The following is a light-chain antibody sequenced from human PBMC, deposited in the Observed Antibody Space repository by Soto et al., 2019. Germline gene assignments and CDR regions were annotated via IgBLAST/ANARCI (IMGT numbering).Light chain of an antibody. V-gene: IGLV1-40*01. CDR3: QSYDSSLSGSHVV. Sequence: QSVLTQPPSVSGAPGQRVTISCTGSSSNIGAGYDVHWYQQLPGTAPKLLIYGNSNRPSGDPDRFSGSKSGTSASLAITGLQAGDEADYYCQSYDSSLSGSHVVFGGGTKLTVL. CDR1: SSNIGAGYD. CDR2: GNS. J-gene: IGLJ2*01.